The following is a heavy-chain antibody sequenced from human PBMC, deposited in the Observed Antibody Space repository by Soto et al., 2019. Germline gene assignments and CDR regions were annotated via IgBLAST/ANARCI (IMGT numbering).Heavy chain of an antibody. J-gene: IGHJ6*02. CDR1: GFTFRSYA. CDR2: ISGSGGST. CDR3: VKGGSWSPGRGTGYYGMDV. V-gene: IGHV3-23*01. D-gene: IGHD6-13*01. Sequence: EVQLLESGGGLVQPGGSLRLSCAASGFTFRSYAMSWVRQAPGKGLECVSTISGSGGSTYFADSLKGRFRISRDNSKNPLYLKMSSLRAEDTAIYYSVKGGSWSPGRGTGYYGMDVWGQGSTVTVSS.